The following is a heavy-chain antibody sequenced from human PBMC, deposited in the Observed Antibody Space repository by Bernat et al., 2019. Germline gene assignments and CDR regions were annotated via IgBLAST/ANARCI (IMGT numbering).Heavy chain of an antibody. CDR2: ISSSSSTI. D-gene: IGHD3-22*01. V-gene: IGHV3-48*02. CDR1: GFTFSSYS. CDR3: ARDRKDSSGYYPSGSLDY. Sequence: EVQLVESGGGLVQPGGSLRLSCAASGFTFSSYSMNWVRQAPGKGLEWVSYISSSSSTIYYADSVKGRFTISRDNAKNSLYLQMNSLRDEDTAVYYCARDRKDSSGYYPSGSLDYWGQGTTVTVSS. J-gene: IGHJ4*03.